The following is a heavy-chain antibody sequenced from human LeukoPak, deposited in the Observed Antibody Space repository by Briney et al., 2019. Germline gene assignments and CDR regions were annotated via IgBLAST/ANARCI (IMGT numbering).Heavy chain of an antibody. CDR1: GFTFSSYS. CDR2: ISSSSSYI. V-gene: IGHV3-21*01. J-gene: IGHJ6*03. CDR3: ARAYYYYYYMDV. Sequence: PGGSLRLSCTASGFTFSSYSMNWVRQAPGEGLEWVSSISSSSSYIYYADSVKGRFTISRDNAKNSLYLQMNSLRAEDTAVYYCARAYYYYYYMDVWGKGTTVTVSS.